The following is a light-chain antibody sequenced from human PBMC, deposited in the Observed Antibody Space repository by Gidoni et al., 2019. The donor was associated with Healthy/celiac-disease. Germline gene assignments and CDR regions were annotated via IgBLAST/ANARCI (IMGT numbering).Light chain of an antibody. CDR2: EVS. CDR3: CSYAGSSTLV. J-gene: IGLJ2*01. CDR1: SSDVGSYNL. Sequence: QSALTQPASVSGSPGQPITISCTGTSSDVGSYNLVSWYQQHPGKAPKLMNYEVSKRPAGVSNRFSGSKSGNTASLTISGLQAEDEADYYCCSYAGSSTLVFGGGTKLTVL. V-gene: IGLV2-23*02.